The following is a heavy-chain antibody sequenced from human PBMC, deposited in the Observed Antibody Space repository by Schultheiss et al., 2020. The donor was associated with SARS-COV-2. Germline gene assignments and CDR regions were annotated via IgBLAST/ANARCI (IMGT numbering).Heavy chain of an antibody. CDR3: ARVGYSGYDKDY. CDR2: ISGSGGST. D-gene: IGHD5-12*01. J-gene: IGHJ4*02. V-gene: IGHV3-23*01. CDR1: GFTFSSYA. Sequence: GGSLRLSCAASGFTFSSYAMSWVRQAPGKGLEWVSAISGSGGSTYYADSVKGRFTISRDNAKNSLYLQMNSLRAEDTAVYYCARVGYSGYDKDYWGQGTLVTVSS.